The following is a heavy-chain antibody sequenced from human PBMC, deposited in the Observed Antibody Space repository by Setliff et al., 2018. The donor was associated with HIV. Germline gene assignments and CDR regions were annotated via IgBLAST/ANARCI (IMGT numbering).Heavy chain of an antibody. CDR1: GFTFDDFG. J-gene: IGHJ4*02. CDR3: TRGTYCSNKSGYWLVNYCDY. D-gene: IGHD3-3*01. Sequence: GGSLRLSCAASGFTFDDFGMSWVRQAPGKGLEWVSGINWNGGSRGYADSVKGRFTISRDNAKNSLYLQMNSLRAEDTALYYCTRGTYCSNKSGYWLVNYCDYWGQGTRVTVSS. CDR2: INWNGGSR. V-gene: IGHV3-20*04.